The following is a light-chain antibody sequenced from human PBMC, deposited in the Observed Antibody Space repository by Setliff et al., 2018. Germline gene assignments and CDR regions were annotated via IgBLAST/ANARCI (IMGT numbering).Light chain of an antibody. Sequence: QSALTQPPSASGSPGQSVTISCTGTSSDVGGYNYVSWYQHHPGKAPKLMIFEVAKRPSGVPDRFSGSKSGNTASLTVSGLQAEDEADYYCSSYAGSYIYVVGTGTKV. CDR1: SSDVGGYNY. CDR3: SSYAGSYIYV. V-gene: IGLV2-8*01. J-gene: IGLJ1*01. CDR2: EVA.